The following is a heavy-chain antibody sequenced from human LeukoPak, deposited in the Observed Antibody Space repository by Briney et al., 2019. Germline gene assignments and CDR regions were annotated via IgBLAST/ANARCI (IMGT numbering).Heavy chain of an antibody. J-gene: IGHJ3*02. CDR1: GFTFSTYA. Sequence: GGSLRLSCAASGFTFSTYAMHWVRQAPGKGLEWVALISYDGSNKYYADSAKGRFALSRDNSKNTLYLQMSSLRAEDTAVYYCARVAKATHSYAYGDDAFDIWGQGTMVAVSS. V-gene: IGHV3-30*09. D-gene: IGHD5-18*01. CDR3: ARVAKATHSYAYGDDAFDI. CDR2: ISYDGSNK.